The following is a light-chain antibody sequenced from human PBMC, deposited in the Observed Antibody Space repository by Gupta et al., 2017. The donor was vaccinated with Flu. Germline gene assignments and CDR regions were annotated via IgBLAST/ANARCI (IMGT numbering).Light chain of an antibody. J-gene: IGKJ4*01. Sequence: DIQMTQSPSSLSASVGDRVTITCRASQSISSYLNWYQQKPGKAPKLLIYAASSLQSGVPSRFSGSGSGTXFTLTIXSLQPEDFANYYCQQSYSTPFTFGXGTKVEIK. CDR1: QSISSY. V-gene: IGKV1-39*01. CDR2: AAS. CDR3: QQSYSTPFT.